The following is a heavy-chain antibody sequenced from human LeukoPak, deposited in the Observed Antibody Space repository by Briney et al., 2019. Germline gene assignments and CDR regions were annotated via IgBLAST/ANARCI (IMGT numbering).Heavy chain of an antibody. CDR2: ISSSSSTI. CDR3: AKEGYYYDSSGYF. D-gene: IGHD3-22*01. J-gene: IGHJ4*02. V-gene: IGHV3-48*01. Sequence: GGSLRLSCAASGFYFANYAMSWVRQAPGKGLEWVSYISSSSSTIYYADSVKGRFTISRDNAKNSLYLQMNSLRAEDTAVYYCAKEGYYYDSSGYFWGQGTLVTVSS. CDR1: GFYFANYA.